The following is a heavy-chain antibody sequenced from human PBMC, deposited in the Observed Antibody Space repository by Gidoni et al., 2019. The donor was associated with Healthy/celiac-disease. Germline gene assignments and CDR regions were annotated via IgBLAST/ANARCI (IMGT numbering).Heavy chain of an antibody. CDR2: IKQDGSEK. Sequence: EVQLVESGGGLVQPGGSLRLSCAASGFTFSSYWMSWVRQAPGKGLEWVANIKQDGSEKYYVDSVKGRFTISRDNAKNSLYLQMNSLRAEDTAVYYCASLTPIPIRGYASDYWGQGTLVTVSS. J-gene: IGHJ4*02. CDR1: GFTFSSYW. V-gene: IGHV3-7*03. D-gene: IGHD5-12*01. CDR3: ASLTPIPIRGYASDY.